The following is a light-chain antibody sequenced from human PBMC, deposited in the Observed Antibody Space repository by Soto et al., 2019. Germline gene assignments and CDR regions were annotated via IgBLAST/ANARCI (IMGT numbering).Light chain of an antibody. J-gene: IGLJ1*01. Sequence: QSALTQPRSVSGSPGQSVTISCTGTSSDVGGYKYVSWYQQHPGKAPKLMIYDVTRRPSGVSNRFSGSKSGNTASLTISGLQAEDEADYYCCSYAGSYTFVFGTGTKGTVL. CDR3: CSYAGSYTFV. CDR1: SSDVGGYKY. CDR2: DVT. V-gene: IGLV2-11*01.